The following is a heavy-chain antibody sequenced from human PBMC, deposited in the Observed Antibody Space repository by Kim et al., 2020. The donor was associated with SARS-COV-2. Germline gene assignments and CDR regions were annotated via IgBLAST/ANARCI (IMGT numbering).Heavy chain of an antibody. CDR2: VDYSGAT. J-gene: IGHJ3*02. CDR3: ARTTVVTGGGFVI. CDR1: GGSIQSHGLF. V-gene: IGHV4-39*07. Sequence: SETLSLTCAVSGGSIQSHGLFWGWIRQPPGKGLEWLGSVDYSGATYHTPSLKSRLTMSRDTSKNQFSLRLNSVTAPDTAMYYCARTTVVTGGGFVIWGLG. D-gene: IGHD2-21*02.